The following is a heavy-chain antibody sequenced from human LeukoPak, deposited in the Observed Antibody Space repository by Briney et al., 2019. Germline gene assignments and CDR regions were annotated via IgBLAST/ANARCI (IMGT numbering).Heavy chain of an antibody. CDR2: ISYDGSNK. Sequence: GGSLRLSCAASGFTFSTYAMHWVRQAPGKGLEWVALISYDGSNKYYADSVKGRFTISRDNSKNTLYLQVYSLRAEDTAVYYCAREHCSRTSCYTGGDYWGQGTLVTVSS. J-gene: IGHJ4*02. CDR3: AREHCSRTSCYTGGDY. D-gene: IGHD2-2*02. V-gene: IGHV3-30-3*01. CDR1: GFTFSTYA.